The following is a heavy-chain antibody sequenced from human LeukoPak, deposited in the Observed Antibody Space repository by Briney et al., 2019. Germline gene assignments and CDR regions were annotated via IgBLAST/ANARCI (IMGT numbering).Heavy chain of an antibody. CDR2: IYHSGST. Sequence: SETLSLTCAVSGGSISSGGYSWSWIRQPPGKGLEWIGYIYHSGSTYYNPSLKSRVTISVDTSKNQFSLKLSSVTAADTAVYYCARDSSGWYEIDYWGQGTLVTVSS. CDR1: GGSISSGGYS. J-gene: IGHJ4*02. D-gene: IGHD6-19*01. V-gene: IGHV4-30-2*01. CDR3: ARDSSGWYEIDY.